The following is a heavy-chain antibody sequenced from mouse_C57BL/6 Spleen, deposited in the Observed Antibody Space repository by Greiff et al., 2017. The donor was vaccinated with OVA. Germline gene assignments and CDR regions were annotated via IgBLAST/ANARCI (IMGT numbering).Heavy chain of an antibody. CDR3: ARSLWNYGSSDYFDY. Sequence: QVQLKQSGAELARPGASVKMSCKASGYTFTSYTMHWVKQRPGQGLEWIGYINPSSGYTKYNQKFKDKATLTADKSSSTAYMQLSSLTSEDSAVYYCARSLWNYGSSDYFDYWGQGTTLTVSS. CDR2: INPSSGYT. D-gene: IGHD1-1*01. V-gene: IGHV1-4*01. CDR1: GYTFTSYT. J-gene: IGHJ2*01.